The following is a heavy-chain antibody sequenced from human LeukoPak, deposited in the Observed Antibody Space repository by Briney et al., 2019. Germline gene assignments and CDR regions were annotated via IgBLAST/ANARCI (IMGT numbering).Heavy chain of an antibody. Sequence: GGSLRLSCAASGVTVSSNYMSWVRQAPGKGLEWVSVIYSGGDTYYADSVKGRFSIPRDNSKNALYLQMHSLRAEDTAVYYCASEFNLKDGSYSGAFDIWGQGTVVTVSS. D-gene: IGHD3-10*01. CDR3: ASEFNLKDGSYSGAFDI. J-gene: IGHJ3*02. V-gene: IGHV3-66*01. CDR2: IYSGGDT. CDR1: GVTVSSNY.